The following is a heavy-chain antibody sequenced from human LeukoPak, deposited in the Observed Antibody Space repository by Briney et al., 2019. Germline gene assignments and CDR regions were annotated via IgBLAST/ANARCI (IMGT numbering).Heavy chain of an antibody. V-gene: IGHV3-64*01. CDR2: ISSNGGST. D-gene: IGHD3-22*01. Sequence: GGSLRLSCAASGFTFSSYAMHWARQAPGKGLEYVSAISSNGGSTYYANSVKGRFTISRDNSKNTLYLQMGSLRAEDMAVYYCARDHDSSGYYYHYFDYWGQGTLVTVSS. CDR3: ARDHDSSGYYYHYFDY. J-gene: IGHJ4*02. CDR1: GFTFSSYA.